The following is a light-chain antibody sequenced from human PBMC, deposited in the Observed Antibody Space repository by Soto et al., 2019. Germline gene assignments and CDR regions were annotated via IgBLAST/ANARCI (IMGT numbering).Light chain of an antibody. V-gene: IGKV3-20*01. Sequence: EIVLTQSPGTLSLSPGERATLSCRASQSLTNNYFARYQQKPGQAPRLLIYGASTRATGIPDRFSGSGSGTDFTLTISRLEPEDSAVYYCQQYGSSPTWTFGQGTKVDIK. CDR1: QSLTNNY. CDR3: QQYGSSPTWT. J-gene: IGKJ1*01. CDR2: GAS.